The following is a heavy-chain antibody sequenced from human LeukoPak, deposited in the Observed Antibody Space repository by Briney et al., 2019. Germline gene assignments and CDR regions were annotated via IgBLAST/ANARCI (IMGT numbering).Heavy chain of an antibody. CDR3: ARGRGEYDFWSGYYTDAFDI. V-gene: IGHV1-2*02. J-gene: IGHJ3*02. CDR1: GYTFTGYS. CDR2: INPNSGGT. Sequence: ASVKVSCKASGYTFTGYSLHWVRQAPGQGLEWMGWINPNSGGTNYAQKFQGRVTMTRDTSISTAYMDLSGLRSDDTAVYYCARGRGEYDFWSGYYTDAFDIWGQGTMVTVSS. D-gene: IGHD3-3*01.